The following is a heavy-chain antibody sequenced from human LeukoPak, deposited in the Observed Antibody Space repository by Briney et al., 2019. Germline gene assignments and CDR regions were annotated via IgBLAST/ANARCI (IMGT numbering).Heavy chain of an antibody. CDR2: ISGSGGST. J-gene: IGHJ4*02. CDR1: GFTFSSYA. Sequence: GGSLRLSCAASGFTFSSYAMSWVRQAPGKGLEWASAISGSGGSTYYADSVKGRFTISRDNSKNTLYLQMHSLRAEDAAVYYCAKVPFGGWDYWGQGSLVTVSS. CDR3: AKVPFGGWDY. V-gene: IGHV3-23*01. D-gene: IGHD3-16*01.